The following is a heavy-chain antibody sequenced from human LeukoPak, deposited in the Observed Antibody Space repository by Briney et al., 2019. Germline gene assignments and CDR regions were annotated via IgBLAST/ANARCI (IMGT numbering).Heavy chain of an antibody. CDR2: ISSSSSTI. Sequence: GGSLRLSCAASGFTFSSYSMNWVRQAPGKGLEWVSYISSSSSTIYYADSVKGRFTISRDNAKNSLYLQMNSLRAEDTAVYYCARDSEAYYDSRDDYWGQGTLVTVSS. J-gene: IGHJ4*02. V-gene: IGHV3-48*04. CDR3: ARDSEAYYDSRDDY. CDR1: GFTFSSYS. D-gene: IGHD3-22*01.